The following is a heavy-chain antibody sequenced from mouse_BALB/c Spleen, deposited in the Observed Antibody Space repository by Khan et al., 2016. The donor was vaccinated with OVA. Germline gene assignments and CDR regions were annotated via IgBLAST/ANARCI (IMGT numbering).Heavy chain of an antibody. Sequence: QVQLKQSGPELVRPGVSVKISCKGSGYTFTDYAMYWVKQSHAKSLEWIGLISTYSGNTNYNQQFKGKATMTVDKSSSTAYMELARLTSEDSAIYYCARPAYDGYYDYWGQGTTLTVSS. V-gene: IGHV1S137*01. CDR3: ARPAYDGYYDY. CDR2: ISTYSGNT. D-gene: IGHD2-3*01. CDR1: GYTFTDYA. J-gene: IGHJ2*01.